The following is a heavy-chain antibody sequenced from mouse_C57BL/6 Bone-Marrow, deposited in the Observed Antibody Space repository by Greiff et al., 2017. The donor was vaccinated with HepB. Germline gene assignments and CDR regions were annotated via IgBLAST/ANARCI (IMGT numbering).Heavy chain of an antibody. CDR2: ISSGSSTI. J-gene: IGHJ3*01. Sequence: EVKLVESGGGLVKPGGSLKLSCAASGFTFSDYGMHWVRQAPEKGLEWVAYISSGSSTIYYADTVKGRFTISRDNAKNTLLLQMTSLRSEDTAMYYCARTPDGYYLAWFAYWGQGTLVTVSA. CDR1: GFTFSDYG. D-gene: IGHD2-3*01. CDR3: ARTPDGYYLAWFAY. V-gene: IGHV5-17*01.